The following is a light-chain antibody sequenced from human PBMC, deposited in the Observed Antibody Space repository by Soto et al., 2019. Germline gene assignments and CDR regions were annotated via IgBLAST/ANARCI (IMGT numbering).Light chain of an antibody. CDR2: GGS. CDR1: QRVTSGY. V-gene: IGKV3-20*01. CDR3: HQYGSSSWT. Sequence: TLSVSPGERPTLSCRASQRVTSGYVAWNQQKPGQAPRLLIYGGSSRATGIPDRFSGSGSGTDFTLTIRRLEPEDFAVYYCHQYGSSSWTFGQGTKVDIK. J-gene: IGKJ1*01.